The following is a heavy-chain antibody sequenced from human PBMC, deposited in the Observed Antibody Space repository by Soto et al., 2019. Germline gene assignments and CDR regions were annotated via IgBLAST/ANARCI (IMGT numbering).Heavy chain of an antibody. CDR1: GFTVSSNY. CDR2: IYSGGST. V-gene: IGHV3-53*01. J-gene: IGHJ6*02. Sequence: EVQLVESGGGLIQPGGSLRLSCAASGFTVSSNYMSRVRQAPGKGLEWVSVIYSGGSTYYADSVKGRFTISRDNSKNTLYLQMNSLRAEDTAVYYCARERSAVRYDFWSGYYVNYGMDVWGQGTTVTVSS. CDR3: ARERSAVRYDFWSGYYVNYGMDV. D-gene: IGHD3-3*01.